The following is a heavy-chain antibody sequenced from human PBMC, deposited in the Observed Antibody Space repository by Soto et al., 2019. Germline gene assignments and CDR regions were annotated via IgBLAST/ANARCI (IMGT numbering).Heavy chain of an antibody. D-gene: IGHD3-10*01. CDR3: ARDGSGSYYRFDY. Sequence: PSETLSLTCTVSGGSISSGDYYWSWIRQPPGKALEWIGYIYYTGNTYYNPSLRSRVPISADTSKNQFSLTLTSVTAADSAMYYCARDGSGSYYRFDYWGQGTLVTVSS. J-gene: IGHJ4*02. CDR1: GGSISSGDYY. V-gene: IGHV4-30-4*01. CDR2: IYYTGNT.